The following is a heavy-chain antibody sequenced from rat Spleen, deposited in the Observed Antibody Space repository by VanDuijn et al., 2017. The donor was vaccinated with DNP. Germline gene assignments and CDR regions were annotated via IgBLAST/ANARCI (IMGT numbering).Heavy chain of an antibody. D-gene: IGHD1-6*01. J-gene: IGHJ1*01. V-gene: IGHV5-31*01. Sequence: EVQLVASGGGLVQPGGSLRLSCVASGFTFNNYWMTWIRQAPGKGLEWISSITNTGGSTYYPDSVRGRFTVSRDNAKSTLYLQMNSLRSEDTATYYCARMYTTDYYWYFDFWGPGTMVTVSS. CDR1: GFTFNNYW. CDR3: ARMYTTDYYWYFDF. CDR2: ITNTGGST.